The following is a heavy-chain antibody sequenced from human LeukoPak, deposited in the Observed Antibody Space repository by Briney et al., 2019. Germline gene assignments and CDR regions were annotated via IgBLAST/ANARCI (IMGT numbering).Heavy chain of an antibody. Sequence: GGSLRLSCAASGFTFSSYEMNWVRQAPGKGLEWVSYISSSGSTIYYADSVKGRFTISRDNSKNTLYLQMNRLRAEDTAVYYCAKENWVYNWKYDSSGSGINYWGQGTLVTVSS. J-gene: IGHJ4*02. D-gene: IGHD3-22*01. CDR3: AKENWVYNWKYDSSGSGINY. CDR1: GFTFSSYE. CDR2: ISSSGSTI. V-gene: IGHV3-48*03.